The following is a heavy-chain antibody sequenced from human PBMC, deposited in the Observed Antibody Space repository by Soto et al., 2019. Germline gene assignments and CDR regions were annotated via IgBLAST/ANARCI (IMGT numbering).Heavy chain of an antibody. CDR1: GGSIISSSYY. CDR2: IYYSGST. CDR3: ARHPLPVPAAEPFDY. V-gene: IGHV4-39*01. J-gene: IGHJ4*02. Sequence: PSETLSLTCTVSGGSIISSSYYWGWIRQPPGKGLEWIGSIYYSGSTYYNPSLKSRVTISVDTSKNQFSLKLSSVTAADTAVYYCARHPLPVPAAEPFDYWGQGTLVTVSS. D-gene: IGHD2-2*01.